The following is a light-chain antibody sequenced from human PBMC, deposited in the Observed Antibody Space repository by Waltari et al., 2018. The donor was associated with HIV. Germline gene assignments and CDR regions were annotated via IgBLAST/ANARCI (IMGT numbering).Light chain of an antibody. Sequence: ERVMTQSLATLSVSPGERATLPCRASQSVSSNLAWYQQKPGQAPRLLIYDTSTRATDISARFSGSGSGTEFTLTISSLQSEDSAVYYCKQYNNWPPKGLTFGGGTKVEIK. J-gene: IGKJ4*01. CDR1: QSVSSN. CDR2: DTS. V-gene: IGKV3-15*01. CDR3: KQYNNWPPKGLT.